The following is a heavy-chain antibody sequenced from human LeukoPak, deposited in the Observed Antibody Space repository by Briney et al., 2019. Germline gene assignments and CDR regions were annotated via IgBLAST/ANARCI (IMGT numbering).Heavy chain of an antibody. Sequence: GGSLRLFCAASGFTFSSYAMSWVRQAPGKGLEWVSAISGSGGSTYYADSVKGRFTISRDNSKNTLYLQMNSLRAEDTAVYYCANAAIQLWLLYFQHWGQGTLVTVSS. J-gene: IGHJ1*01. D-gene: IGHD5-18*01. CDR2: ISGSGGST. CDR1: GFTFSSYA. CDR3: ANAAIQLWLLYFQH. V-gene: IGHV3-23*01.